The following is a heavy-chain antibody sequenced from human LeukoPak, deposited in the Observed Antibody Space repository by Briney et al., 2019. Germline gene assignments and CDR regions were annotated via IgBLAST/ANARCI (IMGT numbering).Heavy chain of an antibody. V-gene: IGHV3-15*01. J-gene: IGHJ6*02. CDR3: AKDVFYGGKFMDV. CDR1: GFTFSNAW. CDR2: IKSKTDGGTT. Sequence: GGSLRLSCAASGFTFSNAWMSWVRQAPGKGLEWVGRIKSKTDGGTTDYAAPVKGRFTISRDNSKNTLYLQMNSLRAEDTAVYYCAKDVFYGGKFMDVWGQGTTVTVSS. D-gene: IGHD4-23*01.